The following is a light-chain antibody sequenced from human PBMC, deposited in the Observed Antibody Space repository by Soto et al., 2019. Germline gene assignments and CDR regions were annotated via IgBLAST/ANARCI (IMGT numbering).Light chain of an antibody. Sequence: EIVLTQSPATLSLSQGERATLSCRASQSVSSYLAWYQQKPGQAPRLLIYYTSTRATGFPARFSGGGSGTEFTLTISSLQSEDSAFYYCQEHGSSPRTFGQGSKVDI. V-gene: IGKV3-11*01. CDR1: QSVSSY. CDR2: YTS. CDR3: QEHGSSPRT. J-gene: IGKJ1*01.